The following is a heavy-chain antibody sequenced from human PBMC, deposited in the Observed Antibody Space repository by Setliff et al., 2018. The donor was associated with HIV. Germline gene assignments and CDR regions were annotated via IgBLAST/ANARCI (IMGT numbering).Heavy chain of an antibody. CDR1: GFTFSSYA. CDR2: ISASGGST. J-gene: IGHJ6*03. CDR3: ARDPGYSSGRYGLYYYYYMDV. Sequence: PGGSLRLSCAASGFTFSSYAMTWVRQAPGKGLEWVSAISASGGSTYYADSVKGRFTISRDNAKNSLYLQMNSLRAEDTAVYYCARDPGYSSGRYGLYYYYYMDVWGKGTTVTVSS. D-gene: IGHD6-19*01. V-gene: IGHV3-23*01.